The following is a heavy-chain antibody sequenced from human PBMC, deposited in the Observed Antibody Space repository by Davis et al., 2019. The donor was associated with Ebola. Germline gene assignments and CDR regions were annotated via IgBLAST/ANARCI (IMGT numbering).Heavy chain of an antibody. D-gene: IGHD5-18*01. CDR1: GGSISSGGYS. CDR3: ASYVDTAMVFDY. V-gene: IGHV4-30-2*01. CDR2: IYHSGST. Sequence: SETLSLTCAVPGGSISSGGYSWSWIRQPPGKGLEWIGYIYHSGSTYYNPSLKSRVTISVDRSKNQFSLKLSSVTAADTAVYYCASYVDTAMVFDYWGQGTLVTVSS. J-gene: IGHJ4*02.